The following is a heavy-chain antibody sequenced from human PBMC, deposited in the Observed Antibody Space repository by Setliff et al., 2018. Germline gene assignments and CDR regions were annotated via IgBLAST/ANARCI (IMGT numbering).Heavy chain of an antibody. Sequence: KASETLSLTCNVSGVSIANTASYWSWIRQPAGKTLEWIGQVYVGGNTYYNPSVESRVTISVDKSTNQFSLKLNSVTAAETAAYYCVRTDYSDGRYSMDVWGKGTTVTVSS. D-gene: IGHD6-19*01. CDR2: VYVGGNT. J-gene: IGHJ6*03. CDR1: GVSIANTASY. V-gene: IGHV4-61*05. CDR3: VRTDYSDGRYSMDV.